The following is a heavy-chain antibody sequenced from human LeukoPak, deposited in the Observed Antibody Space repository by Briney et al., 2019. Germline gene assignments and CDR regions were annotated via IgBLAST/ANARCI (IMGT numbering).Heavy chain of an antibody. Sequence: GASVKVSCKATGYAFTNYEINWVRQGTGQGLEWLGRMKPSSGNTGYAQKFQGRVTMTRDTSISTAYMELSSLRSEDTAVYYCARVAYYYDSAGKSLKFFYGMAVWGQWTTVTVSS. CDR3: ARVAYYYDSAGKSLKFFYGMAV. CDR2: MKPSSGNT. J-gene: IGHJ6*02. CDR1: GYAFTNYE. V-gene: IGHV1-8*01. D-gene: IGHD3-22*01.